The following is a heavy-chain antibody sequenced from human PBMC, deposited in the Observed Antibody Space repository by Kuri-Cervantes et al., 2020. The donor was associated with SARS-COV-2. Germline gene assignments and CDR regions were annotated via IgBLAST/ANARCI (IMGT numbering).Heavy chain of an antibody. J-gene: IGHJ5*02. CDR1: GYTFTSYG. V-gene: IGHV1-18*01. D-gene: IGHD2-2*01. CDR3: ARASGGLYCSSTSCGEGSWFDP. CDR2: ISAYNGNT. Sequence: ASVKVSCKASGYTFTSYGISWVRQAPGQGLEWMGWISAYNGNTNYAQKLQGRVTMTTDTSTSTAHMELRSLRSDDTAVYYCARASGGLYCSSTSCGEGSWFDPWGQGTLVTVSS.